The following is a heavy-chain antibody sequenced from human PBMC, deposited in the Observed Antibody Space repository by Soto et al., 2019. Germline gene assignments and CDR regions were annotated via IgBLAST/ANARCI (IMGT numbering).Heavy chain of an antibody. CDR1: GYTFTSYY. CDR3: ARGYYGSGSWGPYDAFDI. D-gene: IGHD3-10*01. J-gene: IGHJ3*02. CDR2: INPSSGGT. V-gene: IGHV1-2*04. Sequence: ASVKVSCKASGYTFTSYYMHWVRQAPGQGLEWMGWINPSSGGTNYAQKFQGWVTMTRDTSISTAYMELSRLRSDDTAVYYCARGYYGSGSWGPYDAFDIWGQGTMVTVS.